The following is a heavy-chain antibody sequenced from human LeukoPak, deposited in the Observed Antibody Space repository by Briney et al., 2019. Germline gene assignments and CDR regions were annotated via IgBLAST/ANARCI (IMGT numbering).Heavy chain of an antibody. D-gene: IGHD6-13*01. Sequence: GGSLRLSCAVSGSTFRNYGMSWVRQDPGKGLEGVSSINNSGGATYYADSVKGRFTISRDNSKNTLYLQMNSLRVEDTAVYYCAKSDTPWGSWYYFDSWGQGTLVTVSS. V-gene: IGHV3-23*01. CDR3: AKSDTPWGSWYYFDS. CDR2: INNSGGAT. J-gene: IGHJ4*02. CDR1: GSTFRNYG.